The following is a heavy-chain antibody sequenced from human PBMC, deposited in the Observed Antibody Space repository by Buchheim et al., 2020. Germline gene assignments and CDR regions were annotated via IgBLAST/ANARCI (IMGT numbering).Heavy chain of an antibody. CDR2: INHSGST. D-gene: IGHD3-3*01. V-gene: IGHV4-34*01. CDR3: ARNSRITIFGVVKNWFDP. CDR1: GGSFSGYY. J-gene: IGHJ5*02. Sequence: QVQLQQWGAGLLKPSETLSLTCAVYGGSFSGYYWSWIRQPPGKGLEWIGEINHSGSTNYNPSLKSRVTISVDTSKNQFSLKLSSVTAADTAVYYCARNSRITIFGVVKNWFDPWGQGTL.